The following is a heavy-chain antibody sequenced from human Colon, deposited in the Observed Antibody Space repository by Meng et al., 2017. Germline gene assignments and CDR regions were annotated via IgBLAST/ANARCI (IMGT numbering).Heavy chain of an antibody. J-gene: IGHJ4*02. Sequence: QITLKETGPALVRPTQTVTLTCTFSGFSLTTSGLSVAWIRQPPGEALEWLALINWDDDKRYSPSLKNRLAITKDTSKNQVVLTMTNMDPMDTGTYYCAHSPQGYFDYWGPGTLVTVSS. CDR3: AHSPQGYFDY. CDR1: GFSLTTSGLS. V-gene: IGHV2-5*02. CDR2: INWDDDK.